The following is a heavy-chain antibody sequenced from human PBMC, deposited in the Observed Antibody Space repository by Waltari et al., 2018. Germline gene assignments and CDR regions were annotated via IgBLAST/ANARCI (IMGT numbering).Heavy chain of an antibody. CDR2: IIPIFGTA. V-gene: IGHV1-69*05. Sequence: QVQLVQSGAEVKKPGSSVKVSCKASGGTFSSYAISWVRQAPGQGLEWMGGIIPIFGTANDVQKFQGRVTITTDESTSTAYMELSSLRSEDTAVYYCATSGSSWRLGAFDIWGQGTMVTVSS. D-gene: IGHD6-13*01. CDR1: GGTFSSYA. CDR3: ATSGSSWRLGAFDI. J-gene: IGHJ3*02.